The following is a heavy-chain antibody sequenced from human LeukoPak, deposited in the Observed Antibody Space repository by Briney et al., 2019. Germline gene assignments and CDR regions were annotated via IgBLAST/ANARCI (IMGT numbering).Heavy chain of an antibody. Sequence: KPSETLSLTCTVSGGSISSSSYYWAWIRQPPGKGLEGIGIIYYSGSTYYNPSLKSRVTISVDTSKNQFSLKLSSVTAADTGVYYCARHRVSSSSWYDFDYWGQGTLVTVSS. D-gene: IGHD6-13*01. CDR3: ARHRVSSSSWYDFDY. J-gene: IGHJ4*02. CDR1: GGSISSSSYY. V-gene: IGHV4-39*01. CDR2: IYYSGST.